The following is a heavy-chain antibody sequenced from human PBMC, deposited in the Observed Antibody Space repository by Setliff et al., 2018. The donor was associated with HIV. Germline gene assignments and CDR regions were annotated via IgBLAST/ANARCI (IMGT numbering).Heavy chain of an antibody. CDR2: IIPFFGTT. J-gene: IGHJ4*02. D-gene: IGHD5-12*01. Sequence: GASVKVSCKASGGTFSSYAISWVRQAPGQGLEWMGGIIPFFGTTNYAQNFQGRVTITADESTSTVYMDLSSLRSEDTAMYYCARDAGYIGTSWNYWGQGTLVTVSS. CDR3: ARDAGYIGTSWNY. CDR1: GGTFSSYA. V-gene: IGHV1-69*13.